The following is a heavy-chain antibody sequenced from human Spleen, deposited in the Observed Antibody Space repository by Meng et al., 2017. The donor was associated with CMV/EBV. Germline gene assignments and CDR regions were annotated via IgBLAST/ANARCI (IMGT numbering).Heavy chain of an antibody. J-gene: IGHJ4*02. Sequence: GSLRLSCAVYDESLSSYYWSWVRQPPGKGLKWIGEINPGVSTNYNPSLKSRVTMSLDTSKNQFSLNLNSVTAADTAVYYCVGLIAGDGGRGHWGQGTLVTVSS. CDR1: DESLSSYY. CDR3: VGLIAGDGGRGH. CDR2: INPGVST. D-gene: IGHD6-13*01. V-gene: IGHV4-34*01.